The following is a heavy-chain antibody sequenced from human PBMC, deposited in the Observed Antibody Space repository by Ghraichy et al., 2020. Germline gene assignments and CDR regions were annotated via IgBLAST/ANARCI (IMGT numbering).Heavy chain of an antibody. D-gene: IGHD3-16*01. Sequence: WGSLRLSCAVSTFTFSSHWMHWVRQAPGKGLVWVSRIDTDGSSTTYADSVKGRFTISRDNAKNTLHLQMSSLRAEDTAVYYCVTGESSTSWGYFDYWGQGTLVTVSS. J-gene: IGHJ4*02. CDR3: VTGESSTSWGYFDY. V-gene: IGHV3-74*01. CDR2: IDTDGSST. CDR1: TFTFSSHW.